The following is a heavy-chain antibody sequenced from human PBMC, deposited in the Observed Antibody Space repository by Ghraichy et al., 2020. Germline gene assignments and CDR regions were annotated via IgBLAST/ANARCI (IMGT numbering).Heavy chain of an antibody. D-gene: IGHD3-10*01. CDR2: ISAYNAHT. Sequence: ASVKVSCKASAYTFTNYAFNWVRQAPGQGLEWMGWISAYNAHTKFAQKFQGRVTMTTDTSTSTAYMELRSLRSDDTAMYYCTIREVDGSGSYYVFDYWGQGTLVTVSS. V-gene: IGHV1-18*04. J-gene: IGHJ4*02. CDR3: TIREVDGSGSYYVFDY. CDR1: AYTFTNYA.